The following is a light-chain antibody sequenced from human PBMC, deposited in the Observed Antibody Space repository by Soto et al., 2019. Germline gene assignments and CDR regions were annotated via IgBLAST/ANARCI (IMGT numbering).Light chain of an antibody. J-gene: IGKJ3*01. Sequence: EIVLTQSPDTLSLSPGERATLSCRASQSISDSNLAWYQQRPGQPPRLLIYATFIRATGVPDRFIGSGSGTAYTLIIGRLEPADFAVFFCQHYGTSLFTLGPGTRVDIK. CDR3: QHYGTSLFT. CDR1: QSISDSN. V-gene: IGKV3-20*01. CDR2: ATF.